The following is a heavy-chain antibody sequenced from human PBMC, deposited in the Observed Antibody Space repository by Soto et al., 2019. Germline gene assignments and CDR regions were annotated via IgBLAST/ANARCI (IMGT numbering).Heavy chain of an antibody. CDR2: ISGNGRNT. D-gene: IGHD1-1*01. J-gene: IGHJ4*02. CDR1: GFSFSNSG. CDR3: AKNGLSNSPSAIDS. Sequence: EVQLLESGGGLAQPGGSLRLSCVTSGFSFSNSGMSWVRQAPGKGLDWVSGISGNGRNTYYTDSVKGRFLVSRDNSGNTLCLQMNSLRAEDTAIYFWAKNGLSNSPSAIDSWGQGTLVTVSS. V-gene: IGHV3-23*01.